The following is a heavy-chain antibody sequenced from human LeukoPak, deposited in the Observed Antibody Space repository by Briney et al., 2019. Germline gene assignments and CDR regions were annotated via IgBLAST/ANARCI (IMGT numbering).Heavy chain of an antibody. V-gene: IGHV4-4*07. CDR2: IHATGTT. D-gene: IGHD3-22*01. CDR1: GGSITHSY. Sequence: SETLSLICTVSGGSITHSYWSWIRHSAGTGMEWIGRIHATGTTNYNPSFKSRVSMSLDMPTSQLSLTLSAVTVADTATYYCARIFDRDVWGQGALVTVSP. CDR3: ARIFDRDV. J-gene: IGHJ3*01.